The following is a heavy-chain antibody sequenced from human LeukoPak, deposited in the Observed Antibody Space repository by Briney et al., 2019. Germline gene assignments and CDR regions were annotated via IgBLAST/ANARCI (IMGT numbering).Heavy chain of an antibody. CDR3: VTDYDSSGLRFDY. CDR1: GLTFSNAW. CDR2: IKRKVDGGTT. D-gene: IGHD3-22*01. V-gene: IGHV3-15*01. Sequence: GGSLRLSCAASGLTFSNAWMSWVRQAPGKGLEWGGRIKRKVDGGTTDYATPVKGRLRISRYDSGNMLYLEMHSLKTEDTALYYCVTDYDSSGLRFDYWGQGTVVTVSS. J-gene: IGHJ4*02.